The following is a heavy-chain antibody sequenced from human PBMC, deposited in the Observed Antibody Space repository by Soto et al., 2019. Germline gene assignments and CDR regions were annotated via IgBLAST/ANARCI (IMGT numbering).Heavy chain of an antibody. J-gene: IGHJ4*02. CDR3: AGGDHYYDSSGYVYYFDY. Sequence: GASVKVSCKASGGTFSSYAISWVRQAPGQGLEWMGGIIPIFGTANYAQKFQGRVTITADESTSTAYMELSSLRSEDTAVYYCAGGDHYYDSSGYVYYFDYWGQGTLVTVSS. D-gene: IGHD3-22*01. CDR2: IIPIFGTA. V-gene: IGHV1-69*13. CDR1: GGTFSSYA.